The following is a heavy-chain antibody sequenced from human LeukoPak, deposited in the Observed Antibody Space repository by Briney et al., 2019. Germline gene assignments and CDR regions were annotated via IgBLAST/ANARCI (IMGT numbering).Heavy chain of an antibody. Sequence: GGSLRLSCAGSGFTFDNYAMTWVRQAPGKGLEWVASLTGYGDTTYYPDSVRGRFTISRDNAKNSLYLQMNSLRAEDTAVYYCARDCTAPMLFDIWGQGTMVTVSS. CDR2: LTGYGDTT. CDR1: GFTFDNYA. D-gene: IGHD2-8*01. CDR3: ARDCTAPMLFDI. J-gene: IGHJ3*02. V-gene: IGHV3-23*01.